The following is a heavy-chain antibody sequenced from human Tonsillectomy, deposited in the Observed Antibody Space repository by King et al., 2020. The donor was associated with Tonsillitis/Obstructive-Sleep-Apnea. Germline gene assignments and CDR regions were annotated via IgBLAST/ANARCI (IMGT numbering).Heavy chain of an antibody. CDR3: ARGGGYSNYLVY. CDR2: ISYDGSNK. J-gene: IGHJ4*02. CDR1: GFTFSSYA. V-gene: IGHV3-30*04. D-gene: IGHD4-11*01. Sequence: VQLVESGGGVVQPGRSLRLSCAASGFTFSSYAMHWVRQAPGKGLEWVAVISYDGSNKYYADSVKGRFTISRDNSKNTLYLQMNSLRAEDTAVDYCARGGGYSNYLVYWGEGTLVTVSS.